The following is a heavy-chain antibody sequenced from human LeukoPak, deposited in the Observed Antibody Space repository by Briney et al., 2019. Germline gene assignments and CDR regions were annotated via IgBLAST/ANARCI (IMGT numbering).Heavy chain of an antibody. CDR3: ARVAGGSLPVAGAFDI. CDR1: GGSISSSNW. Sequence: KTSETLSLTCAVSGGSISSSNWWSWVRQPPGKGLEWIGEIYHSGSTNYNPSPKSRVTISVDKSKNQFSLKLSSVTAADTAVYYCARVAGGSLPVAGAFDIWGQGTMVTVSS. CDR2: IYHSGST. D-gene: IGHD1-26*01. J-gene: IGHJ3*02. V-gene: IGHV4-4*02.